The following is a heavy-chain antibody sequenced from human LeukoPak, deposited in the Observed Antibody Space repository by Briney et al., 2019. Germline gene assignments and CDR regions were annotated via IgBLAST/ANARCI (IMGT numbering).Heavy chain of an antibody. CDR2: IYYSGST. CDR1: GGSISSYY. J-gene: IGHJ3*02. CDR3: ARDRGYCSSTSCYSSSWPDAFDI. Sequence: SETLSLTCTVSGGSISSYYWSWIRQPPGKGLEWIGYIYYSGSTNYNPSLKSRVTISVDTPKNQFSLKLSSVTAADTAVYYCARDRGYCSSTSCYSSSWPDAFDIWGQGTMVTVSS. D-gene: IGHD2-2*02. V-gene: IGHV4-59*01.